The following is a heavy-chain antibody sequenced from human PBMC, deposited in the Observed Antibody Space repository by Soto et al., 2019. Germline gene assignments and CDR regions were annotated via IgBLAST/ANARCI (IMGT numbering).Heavy chain of an antibody. V-gene: IGHV1-18*01. CDR1: GYTFTSYG. D-gene: IGHD5-12*01. CDR3: AKPDGYDPAHYYYYYYGMDV. Sequence: ASVKVSCKASGYTFTSYGISWVRQAPGQGLEWMGWISAYNGNRNYEQKLQGRVTMTTDTSTSTAYMELRSLRAEDTAVYYCAKPDGYDPAHYYYYYYGMDVWGQGTTVTVSS. CDR2: ISAYNGNR. J-gene: IGHJ6*02.